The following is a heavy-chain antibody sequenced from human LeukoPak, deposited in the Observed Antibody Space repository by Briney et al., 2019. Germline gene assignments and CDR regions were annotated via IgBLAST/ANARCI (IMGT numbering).Heavy chain of an antibody. CDR3: ARLSRAGATSVQDY. V-gene: IGHV4-39*01. CDR2: IYYSGST. D-gene: IGHD1-26*01. Sequence: SETLSLTCTVSGGSISSSSYYSGWIRQPPGKGLEWIVSIYYSGSTYYNPSLKSRVTISVDTSKNQFSLKLSSVTAADTAVYYCARLSRAGATSVQDYWGQGTLVTVSS. CDR1: GGSISSSSYY. J-gene: IGHJ4*02.